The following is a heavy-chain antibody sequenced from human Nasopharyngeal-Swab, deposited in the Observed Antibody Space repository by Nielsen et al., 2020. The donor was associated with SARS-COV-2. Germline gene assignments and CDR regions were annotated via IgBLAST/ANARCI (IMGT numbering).Heavy chain of an antibody. J-gene: IGHJ6*02. V-gene: IGHV3-53*05. CDR3: AREKAVAGIGGYHYYGMDV. D-gene: IGHD6-19*01. CDR2: IYSGGST. Sequence: GGSLRLSCAASGFTVSSNYMSWARQAPGKGLEWVSVIYSGGSTYYIDSVKGRFTVSRDNSRNTLYLQMNSLRPEDTAVYYCAREKAVAGIGGYHYYGMDVWGQGTTVTVSS. CDR1: GFTVSSNY.